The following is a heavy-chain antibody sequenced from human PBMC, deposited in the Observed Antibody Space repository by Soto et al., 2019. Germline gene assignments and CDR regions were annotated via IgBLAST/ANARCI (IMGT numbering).Heavy chain of an antibody. D-gene: IGHD3-3*01. V-gene: IGHV4-39*01. J-gene: IGHJ6*02. CDR2: IYYSGST. CDR1: GGSISSSSYY. Sequence: SETLSLTCTVSGGSISSSSYYWGWIRQPPGKGLEWIGSIYYSGSTYYNPSLKSRVTISVDTSKNQFSLKLSSVTAADTAVYYCARHAYDFRSGYAAAWYRYYYGMDVWGQGTTVTVSS. CDR3: ARHAYDFRSGYAAAWYRYYYGMDV.